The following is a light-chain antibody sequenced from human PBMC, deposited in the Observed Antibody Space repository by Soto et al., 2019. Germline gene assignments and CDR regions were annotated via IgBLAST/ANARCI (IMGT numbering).Light chain of an antibody. V-gene: IGKV1-39*01. CDR1: QTISNW. Sequence: DIQMTHSPSTLSASVLYIVTITFRASQTISNWLALYQQKPGKAPKLLIYAASSLQSGVPSRFSGSGSGTAFTLTISSLQPEDFATYYCQKSYSTPQKFGQGTKVDIK. J-gene: IGKJ1*01. CDR2: AAS. CDR3: QKSYSTPQK.